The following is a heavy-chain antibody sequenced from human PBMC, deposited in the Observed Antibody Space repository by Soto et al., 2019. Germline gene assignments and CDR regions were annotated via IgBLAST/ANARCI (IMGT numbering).Heavy chain of an antibody. V-gene: IGHV3-23*01. CDR1: GFTFSSYA. Sequence: GGSLRLACAASGFTFSSYAMSWVRQAPGKGLEWVSAISGSGGSTYYADSVKGRFTISRDNSKNTLYLQMNSLRAEDTAVYYCAKDLEYSRSPFAYWGQGTLVTVSS. D-gene: IGHD6-6*01. CDR3: AKDLEYSRSPFAY. CDR2: ISGSGGST. J-gene: IGHJ4*02.